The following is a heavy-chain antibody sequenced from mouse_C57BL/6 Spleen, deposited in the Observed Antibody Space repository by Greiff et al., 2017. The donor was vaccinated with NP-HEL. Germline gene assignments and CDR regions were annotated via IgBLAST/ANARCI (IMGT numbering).Heavy chain of an antibody. D-gene: IGHD1-1*01. J-gene: IGHJ2*01. V-gene: IGHV1-81*01. CDR3: ARDTTVAFDY. Sequence: VKLMESGAELARPGASVKLSCKASGYTFTSYGISWVKQRTGQGLEWIGEIYPRSGNTYYNEKFKGKATLTADKSSSTAYMELRSLTSEDSAVYFCARDTTVAFDYWGQGTTLTVSS. CDR1: GYTFTSYG. CDR2: IYPRSGNT.